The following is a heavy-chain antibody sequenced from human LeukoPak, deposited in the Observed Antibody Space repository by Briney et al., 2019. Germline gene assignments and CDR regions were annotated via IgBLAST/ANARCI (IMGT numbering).Heavy chain of an antibody. CDR2: IYYSGST. V-gene: IGHV4-39*01. J-gene: IGHJ4*02. CDR1: GGSFSGYY. CDR3: ARHSKKLRTGSAGEFDY. D-gene: IGHD1-26*01. Sequence: PSETLSLTCAVYGGSFSGYYWGWIRQPPGKGLEWIGTIYYSGSTYYTPSLKSRVTISVDTSRNQFSLKLSSVTAADTAVYYCARHSKKLRTGSAGEFDYWGQGTLVTVSS.